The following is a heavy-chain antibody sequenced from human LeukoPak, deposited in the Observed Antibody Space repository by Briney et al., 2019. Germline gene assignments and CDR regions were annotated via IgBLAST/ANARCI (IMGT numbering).Heavy chain of an antibody. CDR1: GYSISSGYY. Sequence: PSETLSLTCTVSGYSISSGYYWGWIRPPPGKGLEWIGSIYHSGSTYYNPSLKSRVTISVDTSKNQFSLKLSSVTAADTAVYYCARWNYYDSSGYYYVFDYWGQGTLVTVSS. CDR3: ARWNYYDSSGYYYVFDY. V-gene: IGHV4-38-2*02. D-gene: IGHD3-22*01. J-gene: IGHJ4*02. CDR2: IYHSGST.